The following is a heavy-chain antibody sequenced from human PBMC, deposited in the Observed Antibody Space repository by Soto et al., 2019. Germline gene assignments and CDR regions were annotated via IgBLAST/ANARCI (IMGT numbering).Heavy chain of an antibody. V-gene: IGHV3-30-3*01. CDR1: GFAFDNHV. CDR3: ARDWSGSYGSSFYFDY. CDR2: ISYDGSNQ. J-gene: IGHJ4*02. D-gene: IGHD2-15*01. Sequence: PGGSLRLSCAASGFAFDNHVMHWVRQAPGKGLEWVGFISYDGSNQYYADSVKGRFTISRDNSKNTLYLQMDSLRPEDTAVYYCARDWSGSYGSSFYFDYWGQGTLVTVSS.